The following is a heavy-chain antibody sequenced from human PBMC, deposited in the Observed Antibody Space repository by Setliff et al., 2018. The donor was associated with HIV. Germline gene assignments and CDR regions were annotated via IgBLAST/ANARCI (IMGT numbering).Heavy chain of an antibody. J-gene: IGHJ4*02. CDR2: INHSGST. D-gene: IGHD6-13*01. CDR3: ASTSIAAAGTYVSGYFDY. V-gene: IGHV4-34*01. Sequence: SETLSLTCAVYGGSFSDYYWGWIRQPPGKGLEWIGEINHSGSTNYNPSLKSRVTISVDTSKNQFSLKLSSVTATDTAVYFCASTSIAAAGTYVSGYFDYWGQGTLDTVSS. CDR1: GGSFSDYY.